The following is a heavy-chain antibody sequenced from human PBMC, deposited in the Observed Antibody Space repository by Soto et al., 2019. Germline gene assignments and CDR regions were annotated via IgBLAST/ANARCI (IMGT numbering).Heavy chain of an antibody. CDR2: INDEGSNA. Sequence: GGSLRLSCAASGFTFSSYWIHWVRQAPGKGLVWVSRINDEGSNANYADSVRGRFTISRDNAKNTLYLQMNSLRAEDTAVYYCVRGISGNWFDPWGQGTLVTVSS. CDR1: GFTFSSYW. J-gene: IGHJ5*02. D-gene: IGHD3-3*02. V-gene: IGHV3-74*01. CDR3: VRGISGNWFDP.